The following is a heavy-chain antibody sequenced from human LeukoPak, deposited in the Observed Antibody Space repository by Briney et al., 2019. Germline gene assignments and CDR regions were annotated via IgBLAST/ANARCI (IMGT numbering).Heavy chain of an antibody. D-gene: IGHD6-6*01. CDR3: ARVAYSSSYRRQLQMYYFDY. Sequence: PGGSLIPSCAASGFTFHDYGMSWVRQAPGKGLEWVSGINWNRGSTGYADSVKGRFTITRDSAKNSLYLQMNSLGAEDTALYHCARVAYSSSYRRQLQMYYFDYWGQATLVTVSS. V-gene: IGHV3-20*01. CDR2: INWNRGST. CDR1: GFTFHDYG. J-gene: IGHJ4*02.